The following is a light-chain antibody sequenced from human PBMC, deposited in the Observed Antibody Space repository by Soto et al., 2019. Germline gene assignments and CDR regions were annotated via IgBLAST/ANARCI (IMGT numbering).Light chain of an antibody. V-gene: IGLV2-14*01. CDR2: EVS. J-gene: IGLJ3*02. CDR1: SSDVGGYNY. CDR3: TSYRSSSSWV. Sequence: QAVLTQPASVSGSPGQSITISCTGTSSDVGGYNYVSWYQQSPGKAPKLMIYEVSNRPSGVSNRFSGSKSGNTASLTISGLQAEDEADYYCTSYRSSSSWVFGGGTKVTVL.